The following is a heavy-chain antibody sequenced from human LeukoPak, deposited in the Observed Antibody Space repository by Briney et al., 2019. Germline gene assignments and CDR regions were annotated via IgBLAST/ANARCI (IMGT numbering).Heavy chain of an antibody. J-gene: IGHJ4*02. CDR3: ARGEVVVVVPKNNDFDY. CDR1: GGSFSGYY. V-gene: IGHV4-34*01. D-gene: IGHD2-15*01. Sequence: PSETLSLTCAVYGGSFSGYYWSWIRQPPEKGLEWIGEINHSGSTNYNPSLKSRVTISVDTSKNQFSLKLSSVTAADTAVYYCARGEVVVVVPKNNDFDYWGQGALVTVSS. CDR2: INHSGST.